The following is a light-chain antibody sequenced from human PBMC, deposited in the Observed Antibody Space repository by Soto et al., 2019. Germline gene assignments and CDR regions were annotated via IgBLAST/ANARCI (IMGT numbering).Light chain of an antibody. CDR3: QQSHSVPPT. CDR1: QSISTS. J-gene: IGKJ1*01. CDR2: AVS. V-gene: IGKV1-39*01. Sequence: DIQMTQSPSSLSASVGDRVTITCRASQSISTSLNWYQHTPGKAPKFLIYAVSSLQSGVPSRFSGSGSGTDFTLTISSLRPEDFATYYCQQSHSVPPTFGQGTKVDIK.